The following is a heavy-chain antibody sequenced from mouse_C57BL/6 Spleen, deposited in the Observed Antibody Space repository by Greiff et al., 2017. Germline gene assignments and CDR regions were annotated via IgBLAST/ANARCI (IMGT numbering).Heavy chain of an antibody. Sequence: VQLQQSGAELVRPGASVKLSCTASGFNIKDDYMHWVKQRPEQGLEWIGWIDPENGDTEYASKFQGKATITADTSSNTAYLQLSSLTSEDTAVYYCTTYDYPFADWGQGTLVTVSA. D-gene: IGHD2-4*01. CDR2: IDPENGDT. V-gene: IGHV14-4*01. J-gene: IGHJ3*01. CDR3: TTYDYPFAD. CDR1: GFNIKDDY.